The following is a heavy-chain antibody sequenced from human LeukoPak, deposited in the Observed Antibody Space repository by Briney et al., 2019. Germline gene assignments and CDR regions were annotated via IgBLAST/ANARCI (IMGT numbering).Heavy chain of an antibody. Sequence: SGTLSLTCTVSGGSISSHYWSWIRQPPGKGLEWIGYIYYSGSTNYDPSLKSRVTISVDTSKNQFSLKLSSVTAADTAVYYCARGGWWEPNYFDYWGQGTLVTVSS. CDR3: ARGGWWEPNYFDY. V-gene: IGHV4-59*11. J-gene: IGHJ4*02. D-gene: IGHD2-15*01. CDR1: GGSISSHY. CDR2: IYYSGST.